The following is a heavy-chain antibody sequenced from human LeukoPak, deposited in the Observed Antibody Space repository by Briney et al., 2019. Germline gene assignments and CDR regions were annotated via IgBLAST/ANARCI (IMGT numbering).Heavy chain of an antibody. CDR1: GFSISSGYY. CDR3: ARVLKWFGVDAFDI. V-gene: IGHV4-38-2*01. CDR2: FYHSGST. D-gene: IGHD3-10*01. Sequence: PSETLSLTCAVSGFSISSGYYWGWIRQPPGKGLEWIGSFYHSGSTYYNPSLKSRVTISVDTSKNQFSLKLSSVTAADTAVYYCARVLKWFGVDAFDIWGQGTMVTVSS. J-gene: IGHJ3*02.